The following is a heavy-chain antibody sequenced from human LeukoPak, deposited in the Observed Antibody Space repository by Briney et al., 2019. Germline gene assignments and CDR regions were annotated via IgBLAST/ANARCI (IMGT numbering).Heavy chain of an antibody. J-gene: IGHJ4*02. CDR1: GFSFDTYT. CDR2: ISSSTVYI. D-gene: IGHD6-13*01. Sequence: GGSLRLSCAASGFSFDTYTMNWVRQAPGKRLEWVSSISSSTVYIYYADSVKGRFTISRDNAKNSLYLQMNSLRAEDTAVYYCARSSSWTDFDSWGQGTLVTVSS. V-gene: IGHV3-21*01. CDR3: ARSSSWTDFDS.